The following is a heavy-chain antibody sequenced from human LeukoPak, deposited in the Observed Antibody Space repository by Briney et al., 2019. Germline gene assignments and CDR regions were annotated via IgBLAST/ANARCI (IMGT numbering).Heavy chain of an antibody. D-gene: IGHD2-8*02. V-gene: IGHV1-69*13. CDR1: GGTFSSYA. Sequence: GASVKVSCKASGGTFSSYAISWVRQAPGQGLEWMGGIIPIFGTANYAQKFQGRVTITADESTSTAYMELSSLRSEDTAVYYCARGPCTGGVCYIAFDIWGQGTMVTVSS. CDR2: IIPIFGTA. CDR3: ARGPCTGGVCYIAFDI. J-gene: IGHJ3*02.